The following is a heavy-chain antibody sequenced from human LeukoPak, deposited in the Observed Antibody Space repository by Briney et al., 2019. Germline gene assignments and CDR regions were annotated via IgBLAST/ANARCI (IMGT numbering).Heavy chain of an antibody. J-gene: IGHJ3*02. CDR1: GFTFSNAW. V-gene: IGHV3-15*01. CDR2: IKSKTDGGTT. CDR3: STPIAAAGTRAFDI. D-gene: IGHD6-13*01. Sequence: NPGGSLRLSCAASGFTFSNAWMNWVRQAPGKGLEWVGRIKSKTDGGTTDYAAPVKGRFIISRDDSKNTLYLQVNSLKTEDTAVYYCSTPIAAAGTRAFDIWGRGTMVTVSS.